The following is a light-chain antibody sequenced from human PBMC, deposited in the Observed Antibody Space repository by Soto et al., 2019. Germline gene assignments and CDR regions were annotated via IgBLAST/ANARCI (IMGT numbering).Light chain of an antibody. Sequence: EIVLTQSPGTLSLSPGERATLSCRASQIVSSSYLAWYQHKPGQAPRLLIYGASSRATSIPDRFSGSGSGTDFTLTISRLEPEDFAVYYCQEYGTSLFTFGPGTKVDIK. J-gene: IGKJ3*01. CDR3: QEYGTSLFT. CDR2: GAS. V-gene: IGKV3-20*01. CDR1: QIVSSSY.